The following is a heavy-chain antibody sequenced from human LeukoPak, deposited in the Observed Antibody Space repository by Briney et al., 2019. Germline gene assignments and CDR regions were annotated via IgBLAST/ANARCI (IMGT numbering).Heavy chain of an antibody. CDR1: GYTFTIYG. J-gene: IGHJ4*02. V-gene: IGHV1-69*13. D-gene: IGHD3-10*01. CDR3: ATRTFGESRFEKNDY. CDR2: IIPIFGTA. Sequence: SVTVSFKASGYTFTIYGISWVRQAPGQGLEWMGGIIPIFGTANYAQKFQGRVTITADESTSTAYMELSSLRSEDTAVYYCATRTFGESRFEKNDYWGQGTLVTVSS.